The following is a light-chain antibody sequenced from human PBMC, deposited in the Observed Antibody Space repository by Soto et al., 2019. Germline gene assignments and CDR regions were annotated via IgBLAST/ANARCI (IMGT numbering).Light chain of an antibody. Sequence: QSVLTQPRSVSGSPGQSVTISCTGTSSDVGAYNYVSWYQHHPGKAPKVMIYDVSERPSGVPDRFSGSKSDNKASLTISGLHAEDEADYYCCSYAGSYSWVFGGGTKVTVL. CDR1: SSDVGAYNY. CDR3: CSYAGSYSWV. V-gene: IGLV2-11*01. CDR2: DVS. J-gene: IGLJ3*02.